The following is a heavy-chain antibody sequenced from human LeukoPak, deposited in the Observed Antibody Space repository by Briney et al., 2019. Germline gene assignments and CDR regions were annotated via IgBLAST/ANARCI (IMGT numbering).Heavy chain of an antibody. CDR3: ARAFLLGNWFDP. CDR2: IYYSGST. Sequence: SETLSLTCTVSGGSISSGDYYWSWIRQPPGKGLEWIGYIYYSGSTYYNPSLKSRVTISVDTSKDQFSLKLSSVTAADTAVYYCARAFLLGNWFDPWGQGTLVTVSS. D-gene: IGHD3-16*01. V-gene: IGHV4-30-4*08. CDR1: GGSISSGDYY. J-gene: IGHJ5*02.